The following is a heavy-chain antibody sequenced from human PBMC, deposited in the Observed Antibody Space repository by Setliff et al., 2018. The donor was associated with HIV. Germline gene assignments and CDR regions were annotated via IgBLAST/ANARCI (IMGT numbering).Heavy chain of an antibody. CDR1: GDSMYSPTC. Sequence: SETLSLTCAVSGDSMYSPTCWSWVRQSLDKGLEWIGEVCQRGGINYNPFMRNRAAISMDKPKNRFSLNLFSVTATDTAVYYCANIPHWGVLRLSCAASGFTFITYDIQWVRQAPPNGLEWVSTGWSADYYMDVWGKGTTVTVS. CDR2: VCQRGGI. J-gene: IGHJ6*03. CDR3: ANIPHWGVLRLSCAASGFTFITYDIQWVRQAPPNGLEWVSTGWSADYYMDV. V-gene: IGHV4-4*02. D-gene: IGHD3-3*01.